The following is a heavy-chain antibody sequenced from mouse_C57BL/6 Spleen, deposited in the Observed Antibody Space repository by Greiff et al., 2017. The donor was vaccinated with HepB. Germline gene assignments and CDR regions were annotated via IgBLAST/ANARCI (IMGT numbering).Heavy chain of an antibody. V-gene: IGHV5-16*01. CDR1: GFTFSDYY. Sequence: EVKLMESEGGLVQPGSSMKLSCTASGFTFSDYYMAWVRQVPEKGLEWVANINYDGSSTYYLDSLKSRFIISRDNAKNILYLQMSSLKSEDTATYDCATAQATGYFDYWGQGTTLTVSS. D-gene: IGHD3-2*02. J-gene: IGHJ2*01. CDR2: INYDGSST. CDR3: ATAQATGYFDY.